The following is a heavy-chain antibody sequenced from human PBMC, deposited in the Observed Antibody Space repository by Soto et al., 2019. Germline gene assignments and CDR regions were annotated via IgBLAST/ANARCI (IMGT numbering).Heavy chain of an antibody. D-gene: IGHD6-13*01. CDR2: INHSGST. V-gene: IGHV4-39*07. J-gene: IGHJ5*02. CDR1: GGSISSSSYY. Sequence: PSETLSLTCTVSGGSISSSSYYWGWIRQPPGKGLEWIGEINHSGSTNYNPSLKSRVTISVDTSKNQFSLKLSSVTAADTAVYYCARGQRGSSSLYKYDWSDLWGQGTLVTVSA. CDR3: ARGQRGSSSLYKYDWSDL.